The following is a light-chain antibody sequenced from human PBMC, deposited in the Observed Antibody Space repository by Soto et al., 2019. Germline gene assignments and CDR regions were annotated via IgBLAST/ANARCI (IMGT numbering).Light chain of an antibody. J-gene: IGLJ7*01. CDR3: VAWDDSLDAAV. CDR2: NNS. V-gene: IGLV1-44*01. CDR1: NSNIGRNT. Sequence: QPVLTQPPSASGTPGQSVTISCSGSNSNIGRNTVNWYQQLPGTAPKLVIYNNSERPSGVPDRFSGSQSGTSASLAISGLQSEDEADYYCVAWDDSLDAAVIGGGTQLTVL.